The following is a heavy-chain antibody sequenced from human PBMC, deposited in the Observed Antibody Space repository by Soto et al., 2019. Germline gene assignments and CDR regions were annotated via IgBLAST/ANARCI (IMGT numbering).Heavy chain of an antibody. CDR3: ARTTVEKGDAVDI. J-gene: IGHJ3*02. CDR1: GGTFSSST. D-gene: IGHD4-17*01. Sequence: QVQLVQSGAEVKKPGSSVKVSCKASGGTFSSSTISWVRQAPGQGLEWMGRIIPILGIANYAQKFQGRVTITADKATSTAYRELSSRRSEDTAVYDCARTTVEKGDAVDIWGQGTMVTVSA. CDR2: IIPILGIA. V-gene: IGHV1-69*02.